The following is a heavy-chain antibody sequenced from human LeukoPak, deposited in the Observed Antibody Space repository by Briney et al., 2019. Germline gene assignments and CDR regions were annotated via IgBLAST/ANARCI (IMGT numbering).Heavy chain of an antibody. D-gene: IGHD6-19*01. V-gene: IGHV3-23*01. CDR1: GFTFSSYA. J-gene: IGHJ4*02. CDR3: AKDGDGSGWRKFFDC. Sequence: PRGSLRLSCAPSGFTFSSYAMSWVRPAPGKGLEWVLPISGSGGSTYYADSVKGRLTISRDNSKNTLYLQMNSLRAEDTAVYYCAKDGDGSGWRKFFDCWGQGTLVTVSS. CDR2: ISGSGGST.